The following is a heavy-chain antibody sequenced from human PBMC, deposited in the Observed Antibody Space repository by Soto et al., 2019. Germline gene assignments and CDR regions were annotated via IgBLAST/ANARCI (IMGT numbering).Heavy chain of an antibody. CDR1: GYSFTNYD. Sequence: VASVKVSCKASGYSFTNYDISWVRQAPGQGLEWMGWISPYNGDTNYAQKLQGRVTMTTDTSTSTAYMELRSLRSGDTAVYYCARYCSSTSCDHYFDYWGQGTLVTVSS. J-gene: IGHJ4*02. V-gene: IGHV1-18*01. D-gene: IGHD2-2*01. CDR2: ISPYNGDT. CDR3: ARYCSSTSCDHYFDY.